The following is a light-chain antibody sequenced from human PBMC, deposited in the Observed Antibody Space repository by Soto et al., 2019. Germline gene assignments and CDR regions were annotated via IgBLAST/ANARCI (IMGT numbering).Light chain of an antibody. J-gene: IGLJ2*01. Sequence: QTVVTQPPSVSGAPGQRVTISCTGSSSNIGAGYDVHWYQQLPGTAPKLLIYGNSNRPSGVPDRFSGSKSGTSASLAITGLQAEDEADYYCQSYDSSLSGPVFGGGTKLTVI. CDR2: GNS. CDR3: QSYDSSLSGPV. CDR1: SSNIGAGYD. V-gene: IGLV1-40*01.